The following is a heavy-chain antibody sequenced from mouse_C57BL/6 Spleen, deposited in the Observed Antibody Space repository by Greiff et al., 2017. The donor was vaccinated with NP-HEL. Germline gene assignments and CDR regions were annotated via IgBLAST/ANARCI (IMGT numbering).Heavy chain of an antibody. D-gene: IGHD4-1*01. CDR1: GYTFTDYN. V-gene: IGHV1-22*01. CDR3: ARQLGRGAMDY. Sequence: VQLKQSGPELVKPGASVKMSCKASGYTFTDYNMPWVKQSHGKSLEWIGYINPNNGGTSYNQKFKGKATLTVNKSSSTAYMELRSLTSEDSAVYYCARQLGRGAMDYWGQGTSVTVSS. J-gene: IGHJ4*01. CDR2: INPNNGGT.